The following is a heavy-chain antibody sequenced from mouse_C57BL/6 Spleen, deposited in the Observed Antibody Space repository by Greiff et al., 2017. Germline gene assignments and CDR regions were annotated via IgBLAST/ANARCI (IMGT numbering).Heavy chain of an antibody. V-gene: IGHV1-69*01. CDR1: GYTFTSYW. CDR2: IDPSDSYT. D-gene: IGHD3-2*02. J-gene: IGHJ4*01. Sequence: QVQLQQPGAELVMPGASVKLSCKASGYTFTSYWMHWVKQRPGQGLEWIGEIDPSDSYTKYNQKFKVQSTLTVDKSSSTAYMQRSSLTSEDSAVYYCARRSPTAHAMDYWGQGTSVTVSS. CDR3: ARRSPTAHAMDY.